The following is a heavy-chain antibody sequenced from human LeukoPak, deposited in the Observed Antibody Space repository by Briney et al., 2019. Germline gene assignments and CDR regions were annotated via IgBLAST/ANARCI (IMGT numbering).Heavy chain of an antibody. CDR3: AKWIDYYGSGTSYYGMDV. Sequence: GGSLRLSCAASGFTFSSYAMSWVRQAPGKGLEWVSAISGSGGSTYYADSVKGRFTISRDNSKNTLYLQMNSLRAEDTAVYYCAKWIDYYGSGTSYYGMDVWGQGTTVTVSS. CDR2: ISGSGGST. J-gene: IGHJ6*02. V-gene: IGHV3-23*01. D-gene: IGHD3-10*01. CDR1: GFTFSSYA.